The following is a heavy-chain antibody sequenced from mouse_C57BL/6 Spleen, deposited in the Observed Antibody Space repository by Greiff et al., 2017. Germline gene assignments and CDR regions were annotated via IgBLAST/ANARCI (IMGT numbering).Heavy chain of an antibody. D-gene: IGHD2-3*01. V-gene: IGHV5-6*01. Sequence: EVLLVESGGDLVTPGGSLTLSCAASGFTFSSYGMSWVRQTPDKRLEWVATISSGGSYTYYPDSVKGRFTISRDNAKNTLYLQMSSLKSEDTAMYYCARQGYDEDFDDWGQGTTLTVSS. CDR3: ARQGYDEDFDD. CDR1: GFTFSSYG. CDR2: ISSGGSYT. J-gene: IGHJ2*01.